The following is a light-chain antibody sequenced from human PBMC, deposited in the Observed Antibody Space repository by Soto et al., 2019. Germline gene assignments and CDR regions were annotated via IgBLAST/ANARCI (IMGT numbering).Light chain of an antibody. CDR3: KSYAGSNTYV. CDR2: EVV. J-gene: IGLJ1*01. V-gene: IGLV2-8*01. Sequence: QSALTQLPSASASPGQSVTVSCTGTNSDIGVYDFVSWYQHHPGKAPRRIIYEVVQRPSGVPDRFSGSKSGNTASLTVSGLQAADEADYFCKSYAGSNTYVFGSGTKVTVL. CDR1: NSDIGVYDF.